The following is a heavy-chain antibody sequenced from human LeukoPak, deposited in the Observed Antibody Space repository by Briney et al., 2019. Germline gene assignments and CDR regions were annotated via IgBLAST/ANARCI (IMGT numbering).Heavy chain of an antibody. J-gene: IGHJ4*02. V-gene: IGHV1-69*13. CDR2: IIPIFGPA. D-gene: IGHD1-26*01. CDR1: GDTFSNYA. Sequence: SVKVSCKASGDTFSNYAFSWVRQAPGHGLEWMGGIIPIFGPANYAQKFQGRVTTVADESTSTAYMELSSLRSEDTAVYYCARGALYSVSYKSYFDYWGQGTLVSVSS. CDR3: ARGALYSVSYKSYFDY.